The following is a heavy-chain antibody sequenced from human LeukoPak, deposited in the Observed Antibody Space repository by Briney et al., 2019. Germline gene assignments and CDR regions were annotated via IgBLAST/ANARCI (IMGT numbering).Heavy chain of an antibody. Sequence: RGSLRLSCAASGFTFSDYYMTWVRQNPGKGLEWVSYISAGSGHTAYGDSMKGRFTISRDNAKKSLYLQMNSLRAEDTAVYYCARLLLSVSMGRDFDIWGQGTMVTVSS. D-gene: IGHD2-15*01. CDR2: ISAGSGHT. CDR1: GFTFSDYY. V-gene: IGHV3-11*03. J-gene: IGHJ3*02. CDR3: ARLLLSVSMGRDFDI.